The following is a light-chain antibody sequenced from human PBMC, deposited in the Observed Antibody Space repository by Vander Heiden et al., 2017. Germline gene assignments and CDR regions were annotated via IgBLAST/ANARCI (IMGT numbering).Light chain of an antibody. Sequence: SSVMTQPPSVSVAPGQTARITCRGNNVGSKSVHWYQQRPGQAPLLVVFDVSDRRSGIPERISGSSSENTATLTISRVEAGDEADYYCQVWDSSSNHWVFGGGTKVTVL. CDR2: DVS. CDR3: QVWDSSSNHWV. J-gene: IGLJ3*02. V-gene: IGLV3-21*02. CDR1: NVGSKS.